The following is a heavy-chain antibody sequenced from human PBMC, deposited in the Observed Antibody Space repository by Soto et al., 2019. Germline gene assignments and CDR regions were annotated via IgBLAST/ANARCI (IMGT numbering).Heavy chain of an antibody. CDR3: ARGYYYGSGSYSGY. D-gene: IGHD3-10*01. J-gene: IGHJ4*02. Sequence: GASVKVSFKASGGTFSSYAISWVRQAPGQGLEWMGGIIPIFGTANYAQKFQGRVTITADESTSTAYMELSSLRSEDTAVYYCARGYYYGSGSYSGYWGQGTLVTVSS. CDR1: GGTFSSYA. V-gene: IGHV1-69*13. CDR2: IIPIFGTA.